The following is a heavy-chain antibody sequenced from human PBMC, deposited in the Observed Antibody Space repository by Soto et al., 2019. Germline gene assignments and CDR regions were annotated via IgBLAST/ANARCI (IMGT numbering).Heavy chain of an antibody. V-gene: IGHV3-30*18. CDR3: AKGQHCSSTSCYFYHYGMDV. CDR2: ISYDGKNK. J-gene: IGHJ6*02. CDR1: EFTFSTYG. Sequence: QVQLVESGGGVVQPGRSLRLSCVASEFTFSTYGMHWVRQAPGKGLEWVAVISYDGKNKYYADSVKGRLTISRDNSKNTVYLQMSRLRGEDTAVYYCAKGQHCSSTSCYFYHYGMDVWGQGTTVAVTS. D-gene: IGHD2-2*01.